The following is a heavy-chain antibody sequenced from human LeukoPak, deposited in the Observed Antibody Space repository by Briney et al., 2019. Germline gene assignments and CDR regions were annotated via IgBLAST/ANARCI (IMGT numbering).Heavy chain of an antibody. D-gene: IGHD6-19*01. J-gene: IGHJ2*01. CDR1: GGSISNTNYY. CDR2: INHSGST. CDR3: ARASGAVWYFDL. Sequence: SETLSLTCTVSGGSISNTNYYGSWIRQPPGKGLEWIGEINHSGSTNYNPSLKSRVTISVDTSKNQFSLKVRSVTAADTAVYYCARASGAVWYFDLWGRGTLVTVSS. V-gene: IGHV4-39*07.